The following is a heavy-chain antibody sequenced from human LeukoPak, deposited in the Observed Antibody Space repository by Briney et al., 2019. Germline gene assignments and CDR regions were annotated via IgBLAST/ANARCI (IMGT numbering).Heavy chain of an antibody. D-gene: IGHD3-10*01. Sequence: ASVKVSCKASGYTFTSYGISWVRQAPGQGLEWMGWISAYNGNTNYAQKLQGRVTMTEDTSTDTAYMELSSLRSEDTAVYYCAPRNSGSYYKDYWGQGTLVTVSS. CDR2: ISAYNGNT. J-gene: IGHJ4*02. V-gene: IGHV1-18*01. CDR3: APRNSGSYYKDY. CDR1: GYTFTSYG.